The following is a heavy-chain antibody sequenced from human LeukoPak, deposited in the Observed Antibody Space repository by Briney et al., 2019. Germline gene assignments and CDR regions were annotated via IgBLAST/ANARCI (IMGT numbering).Heavy chain of an antibody. Sequence: ASVKVSCKASGYTFTGYYMHWVRQAPGQGLEWMGLINPSGGSTSYAQKFQGRVTMTRDTSTSTVYMELSSLRSEDTAVYYCARPQYGSGWTYDAFDIWGQGTMVTVSS. V-gene: IGHV1-46*01. CDR3: ARPQYGSGWTYDAFDI. J-gene: IGHJ3*02. CDR2: INPSGGST. D-gene: IGHD6-19*01. CDR1: GYTFTGYY.